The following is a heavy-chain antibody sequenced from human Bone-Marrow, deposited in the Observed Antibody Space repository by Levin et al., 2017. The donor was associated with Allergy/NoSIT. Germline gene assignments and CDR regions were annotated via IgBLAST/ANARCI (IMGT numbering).Heavy chain of an antibody. CDR1: GFTFSSYG. Sequence: GESLKISCAASGFTFSSYGMHWVRQAPGKGLEWVAVISYDGSNKYYADSVKGRFTISRDNSKNTLYLQMNSLRAEDTAVYYCAKARGASVAPPVDYWGQGTLVTVSS. CDR3: AKARGASVAPPVDY. J-gene: IGHJ4*02. V-gene: IGHV3-30*18. CDR2: ISYDGSNK. D-gene: IGHD6-19*01.